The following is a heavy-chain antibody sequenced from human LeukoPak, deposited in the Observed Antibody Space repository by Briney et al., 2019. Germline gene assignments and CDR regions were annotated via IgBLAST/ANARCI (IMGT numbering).Heavy chain of an antibody. V-gene: IGHV3-23*01. Sequence: PGGSLRLSCAASGFTFSSYAMSWVRQAPGKGLEWVSAISGSGGNTYYADSVKGRFTISRDNSKNTLYLQMNSLRAEDTAVYYCATGKVGSTYYYDSSGYYSRWQEGEFDYWGQGTLVTVSS. CDR3: ATGKVGSTYYYDSSGYYSRWQEGEFDY. CDR2: ISGSGGNT. D-gene: IGHD3-22*01. CDR1: GFTFSSYA. J-gene: IGHJ4*02.